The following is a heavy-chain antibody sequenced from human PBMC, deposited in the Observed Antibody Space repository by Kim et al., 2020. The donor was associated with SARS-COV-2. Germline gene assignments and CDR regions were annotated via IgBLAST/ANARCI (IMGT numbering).Heavy chain of an antibody. V-gene: IGHV1-2*06. J-gene: IGHJ5*02. D-gene: IGHD1-1*01. CDR2: INPNSGGT. CDR3: ARWGRPTGTTGCGYGWP. CDR1: GYTFTDFY. Sequence: ASVKVSCKASGYTFTDFYVHWVRQAPGQGLEWMGRINPNSGGTNYSQKFQGRVTMTRDTSINTAYMELSRLRSDDTAVYFCARWGRPTGTTGCGYGWPWGQGSLVTVPS.